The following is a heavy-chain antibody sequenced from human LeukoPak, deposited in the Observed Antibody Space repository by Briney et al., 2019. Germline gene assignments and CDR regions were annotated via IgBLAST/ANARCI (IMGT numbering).Heavy chain of an antibody. Sequence: SWETLSLSCTVSGGSISNNTYYWCWISQPPGQGRVSNVKIYHSGSTNYNPSLKSRVTISVDKSKNQFSLKLSSVTAADTAVYYCARDWSTDQLLPLGMDVWGKGTTVTVSS. CDR1: GGSISNNTYY. D-gene: IGHD2-2*01. V-gene: IGHV4-39*07. J-gene: IGHJ6*04. CDR3: ARDWSTDQLLPLGMDV. CDR2: IYHSGST.